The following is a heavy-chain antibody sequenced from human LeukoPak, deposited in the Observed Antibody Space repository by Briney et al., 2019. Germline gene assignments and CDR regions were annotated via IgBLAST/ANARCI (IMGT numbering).Heavy chain of an antibody. CDR2: MNPNSGNT. V-gene: IGHV1-8*01. CDR1: GYTFTSYD. CDR3: ARVGCSSTSCYSRRRAAFDI. Sequence: ASAKVSCKASGYTFTSYDINWVRQATGQGLEWMGWMNPNSGNTGYAQKFQGRVTMTRNTSISTAYMELSSLRSEDTAVYYCARVGCSSTSCYSRRRAAFDIWGQGTMVTVSS. J-gene: IGHJ3*02. D-gene: IGHD2-2*02.